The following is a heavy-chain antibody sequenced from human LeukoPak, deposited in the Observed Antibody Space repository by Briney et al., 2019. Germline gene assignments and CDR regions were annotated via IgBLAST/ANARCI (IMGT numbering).Heavy chain of an antibody. CDR3: ARDRSQGRDFDY. J-gene: IGHJ4*02. D-gene: IGHD3-10*01. CDR2: INPNSGDT. V-gene: IGHV1-2*02. Sequence: VASVKVSCKASGYTFTGYYMHWVRQAPGQGLEWMGWINPNSGDTNYAQKFQGRVTMTRDTSISTAYMDLSRLTPDDTAVYYCARDRSQGRDFDYWGQGTLVTVSS. CDR1: GYTFTGYY.